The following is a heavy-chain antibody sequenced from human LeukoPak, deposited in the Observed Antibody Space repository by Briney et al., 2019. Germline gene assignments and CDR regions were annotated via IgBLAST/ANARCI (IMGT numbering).Heavy chain of an antibody. CDR2: ISGGGGGT. Sequence: PGRSLRLSCAASGFTFSSYAMSWVRQAPGKGLEWVSRISGGGGGTYSADSVKGRFTISRDNSKNTLYLQMNSLRAEDTPVYYCARRSDYFDCWGQGTLVTVSS. J-gene: IGHJ4*02. D-gene: IGHD3-3*01. CDR1: GFTFSSYA. V-gene: IGHV3-23*01. CDR3: ARRSDYFDC.